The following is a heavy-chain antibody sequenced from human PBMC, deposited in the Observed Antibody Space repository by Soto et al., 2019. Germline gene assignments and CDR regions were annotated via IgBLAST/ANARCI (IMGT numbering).Heavy chain of an antibody. D-gene: IGHD3-9*01. CDR1: GFTVSSNY. Sequence: PGGSLRLSCAASGFTVSSNYMSWVRQAPGKGLEWVSVIYSGGSTYYADSLKGRFTISRDNSKNTLYLQMNSLRAEDTAVYYCASEGYYDILTGYYPPSGVYGMDVWGQGTTVTVSS. J-gene: IGHJ6*02. V-gene: IGHV3-66*01. CDR3: ASEGYYDILTGYYPPSGVYGMDV. CDR2: IYSGGST.